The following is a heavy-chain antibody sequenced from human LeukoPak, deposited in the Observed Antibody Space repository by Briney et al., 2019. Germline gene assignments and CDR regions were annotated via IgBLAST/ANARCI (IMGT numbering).Heavy chain of an antibody. CDR2: IYWDDDK. CDR3: AHAAITMVRGIIKTPGLFDY. CDR1: GFSLSTSGVG. J-gene: IGHJ4*02. Sequence: SGPPLVKPTQTLTLTCTFSGFSLSTSGVGVGWIRQPPGKALEWLALIYWDDDKRYSPSLKSRLTIAKDTSKNQVVLTMANMDPVDTATYYCAHAAITMVRGIIKTPGLFDYWGQGTLVNVSS. V-gene: IGHV2-5*02. D-gene: IGHD3-10*01.